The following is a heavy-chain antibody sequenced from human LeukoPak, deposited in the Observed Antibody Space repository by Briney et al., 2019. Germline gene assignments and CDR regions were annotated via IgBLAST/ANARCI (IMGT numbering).Heavy chain of an antibody. CDR1: GGSVSSYY. V-gene: IGHV4-4*07. Sequence: SETLSLTCTASGGSVSSYYWSWIRQPAGKGLEWIGRIYTSGSTNYNPSLKSRVTMSVDTSKNQFSLKLSSVTAADTAVYYCARDGDQTGYCDCWGRGTLVTVSS. CDR2: IYTSGST. D-gene: IGHD7-27*01. J-gene: IGHJ4*02. CDR3: ARDGDQTGYCDC.